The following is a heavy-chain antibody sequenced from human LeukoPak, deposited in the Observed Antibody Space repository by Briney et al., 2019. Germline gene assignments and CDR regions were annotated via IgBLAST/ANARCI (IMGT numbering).Heavy chain of an antibody. V-gene: IGHV1-2*02. Sequence: ASVKVSCKASGYTFTGYYMHWVRQAPGQGLEWMGWINPNSGGTNYAQEFQGRVTMTRDTSISTAYMELSRLRSDDTAVYYCASSNYYYDSSGYEVGAWFDPWGQGTLVTVSS. CDR2: INPNSGGT. J-gene: IGHJ5*02. D-gene: IGHD3-22*01. CDR1: GYTFTGYY. CDR3: ASSNYYYDSSGYEVGAWFDP.